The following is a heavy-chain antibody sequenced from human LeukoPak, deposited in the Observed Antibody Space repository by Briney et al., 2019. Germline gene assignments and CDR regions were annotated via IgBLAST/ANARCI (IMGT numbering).Heavy chain of an antibody. D-gene: IGHD3-22*01. V-gene: IGHV4-59*01. Sequence: SETLSLTCTVSGGSISSYYWSWIRQPPGKGLEWIGYIYYSGSTNHNPSLKSRVTISVDTSKNQFSLKLSSVTAADTAVYYCARSRDSSRGPPSYAFDIWGQGTMVTVSS. J-gene: IGHJ3*02. CDR3: ARSRDSSRGPPSYAFDI. CDR2: IYYSGST. CDR1: GGSISSYY.